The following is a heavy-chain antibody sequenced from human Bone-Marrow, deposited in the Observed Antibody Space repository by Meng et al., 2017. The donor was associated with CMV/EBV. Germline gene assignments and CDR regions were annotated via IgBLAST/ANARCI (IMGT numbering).Heavy chain of an antibody. D-gene: IGHD6-13*01. V-gene: IGHV4-30-4*01. CDR2: IYYSGST. Sequence: QLHLQESCPGLLNPSQNLSLTCTVSGGSISSGDYYWSWIRQPPGKGLEWIGYIYYSGSTYYNPSLKSRVTISVDTSKNQFSLKLSSVTAADTAVYYCARPTAAAGRRGNWFDPWGQGTLVTVSS. J-gene: IGHJ5*02. CDR1: GGSISSGDYY. CDR3: ARPTAAAGRRGNWFDP.